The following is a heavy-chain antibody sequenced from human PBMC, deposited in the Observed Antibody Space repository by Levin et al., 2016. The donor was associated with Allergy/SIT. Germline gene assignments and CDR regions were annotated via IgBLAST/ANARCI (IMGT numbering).Heavy chain of an antibody. CDR2: IIPRSNRA. V-gene: IGHV1-69*04. D-gene: IGHD5-18*01. J-gene: IGHJ5*02. Sequence: WVRQAPGQGLEWMGRIIPRSNRANYAQKFQGSATITADKSTSTAYMELSSLRSEDTAVYYCARDQSWNTAMFSLWFDPWGQGTLVTVSS. CDR3: ARDQSWNTAMFSLWFDP.